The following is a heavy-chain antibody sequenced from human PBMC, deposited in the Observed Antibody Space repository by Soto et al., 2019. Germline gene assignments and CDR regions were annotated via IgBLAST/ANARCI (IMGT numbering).Heavy chain of an antibody. Sequence: SETLSLTCTVSGDSVSSGSYYWTWFRQPPGKGLEWIGYIYYNGSTNYNPSLQSRVTISIDTSKNQFSLKLTSVTAADTAFYYCARDIRGYSRAFDYWGQGTLVTVSS. CDR3: ARDIRGYSRAFDY. CDR1: GDSVSSGSYY. D-gene: IGHD5-18*01. V-gene: IGHV4-61*01. CDR2: IYYNGST. J-gene: IGHJ4*02.